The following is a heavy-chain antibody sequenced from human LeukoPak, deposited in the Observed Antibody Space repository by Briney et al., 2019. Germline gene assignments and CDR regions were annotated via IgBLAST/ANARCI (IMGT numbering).Heavy chain of an antibody. J-gene: IGHJ5*02. CDR1: GGSISSGSYY. V-gene: IGHV4-61*02. CDR3: ARQYSGYLRNWFDP. CDR2: IYTSGST. Sequence: SETLSLTCTVSGGSISSGSYYWSWIRQPAGKGLEWIGRIYTSGSTNYNPSLKSRVTISVDTSKNQFSLKLSSVTAADTAVYYCARQYSGYLRNWFDPWGQGTLVTVSS. D-gene: IGHD5-12*01.